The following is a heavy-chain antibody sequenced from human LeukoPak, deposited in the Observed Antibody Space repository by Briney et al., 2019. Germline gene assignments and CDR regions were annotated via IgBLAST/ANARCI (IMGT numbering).Heavy chain of an antibody. CDR1: GGSFSGYY. J-gene: IGHJ4*02. V-gene: IGHV4-34*01. D-gene: IGHD6-19*01. CDR2: INHSGST. Sequence: NSSETLSLTCAVYGGSFSGYYWSWIRQPPGKGLEWIGEINHSGSTNYNPSLKSRVTISVDTSKNQFSLKLSSVTAADTAVYYRARVVPVAGITWGQGTLVTVSS. CDR3: ARVVPVAGIT.